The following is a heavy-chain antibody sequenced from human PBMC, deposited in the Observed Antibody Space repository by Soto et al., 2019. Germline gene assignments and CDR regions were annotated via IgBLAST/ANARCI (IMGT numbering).Heavy chain of an antibody. CDR1: GGSISSSNW. J-gene: IGHJ4*02. CDR2: IYHSGST. D-gene: IGHD1-20*01. V-gene: IGHV4-4*02. CDR3: VTYKDYFDY. Sequence: QVQLQESGPGLVKPSGTLSLTCAVSGGSISSSNWWSWVRQPPGKGLEWIGEIYHSGSTNYNPSLQSRVTISVDTSKNQFSLKLSSVTAADTAVYYCVTYKDYFDYWGQGTLVTVSS.